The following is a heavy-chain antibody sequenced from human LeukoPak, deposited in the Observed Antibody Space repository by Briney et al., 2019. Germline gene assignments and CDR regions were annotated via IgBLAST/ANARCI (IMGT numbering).Heavy chain of an antibody. V-gene: IGHV3-53*01. D-gene: IGHD1-1*01. CDR3: ARGPAGYN. J-gene: IGHJ4*02. Sequence: PGGSLRLSCAASGFTVRSNHMSWVRQAPGKGLEWVSVIYSGGSTDYADSVKGRFTISRDNSKSTLYLQMNSLRAEDTAVYHCARGPAGYNWGQGTLVTVSS. CDR2: IYSGGST. CDR1: GFTVRSNH.